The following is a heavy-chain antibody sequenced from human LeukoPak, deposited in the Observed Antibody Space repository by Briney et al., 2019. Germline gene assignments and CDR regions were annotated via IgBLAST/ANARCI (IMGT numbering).Heavy chain of an antibody. J-gene: IGHJ4*02. D-gene: IGHD1-26*01. CDR2: IRYDGSNK. CDR1: GFTFSSYS. Sequence: GGSLRLSCAASGFTFSSYSMNWVRQAPGKGLEWVAFIRYDGSNKYYADSVKGRFTISRDNSKNMLYLQMNSLRAEDTAVYYCAKEGNWEVGAPFDYWGQGTLVTVSS. V-gene: IGHV3-30*02. CDR3: AKEGNWEVGAPFDY.